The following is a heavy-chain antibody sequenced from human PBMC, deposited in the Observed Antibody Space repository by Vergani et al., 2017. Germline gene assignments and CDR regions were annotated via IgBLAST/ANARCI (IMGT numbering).Heavy chain of an antibody. V-gene: IGHV3-30*02. Sequence: QVQLVESGGGVVQPGGSLRLSCAASGFTFSSYGMHWVRQAPGKGLEWVAFIRYDGSNKYYADSVKGRFTISRDNSKNTLYLQMNSLRAEDTAVYYCASIVSGGSIPDGAYWGQGTLVTVSS. CDR3: ASIVSGGSIPDGAY. D-gene: IGHD2-15*01. CDR2: IRYDGSNK. CDR1: GFTFSSYG. J-gene: IGHJ4*02.